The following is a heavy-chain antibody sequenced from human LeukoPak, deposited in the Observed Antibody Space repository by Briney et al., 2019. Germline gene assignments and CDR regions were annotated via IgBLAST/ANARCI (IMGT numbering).Heavy chain of an antibody. J-gene: IGHJ4*02. CDR3: ATTSTGSIAAANHYFDY. D-gene: IGHD6-13*01. CDR2: ISGSGGST. CDR1: GFTFSSYA. V-gene: IGHV3-23*01. Sequence: GGSLGLSCAASGFTFSSYAMSWVRQAPGKGLEWVSAISGSGGSTYYADSVKGRFTISRDNSKNTLYLQMNSLRAEDTAVYYCATTSTGSIAAANHYFDYWDQGTLVTVSS.